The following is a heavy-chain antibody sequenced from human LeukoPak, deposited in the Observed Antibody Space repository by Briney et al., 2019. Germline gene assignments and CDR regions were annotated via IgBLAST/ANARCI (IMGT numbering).Heavy chain of an antibody. CDR3: ERWASISREPGVFFDH. J-gene: IGHJ4*02. V-gene: IGHV4-38-2*02. Sequence: TSETLSLTCTVSGDSVTNDFFWGWVRQPPGKELEWIGSFCLGRDTYYRPSLKSRVTISVDTSKNQFSLNLNSVTAADTAVYYCERWASISREPGVFFDHWGQGTLVTVSS. CDR1: GDSVTNDFF. CDR2: FCLGRDT. D-gene: IGHD1-14*01.